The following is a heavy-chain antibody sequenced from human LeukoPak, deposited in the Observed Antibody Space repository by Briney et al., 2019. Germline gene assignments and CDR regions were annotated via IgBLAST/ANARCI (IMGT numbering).Heavy chain of an antibody. V-gene: IGHV4-39*07. D-gene: IGHD1-26*01. J-gene: IGHJ4*02. Sequence: SETLSLTCTVSGGSISSSSYYWGWIRQPPGKGLEWIGSIYYSGSTYYNPSLKSRVTISVDTSKNQFSLKLSSVTAADTAVYYCARSIVGAPYFDYWGQGTLVTVSS. CDR1: GGSISSSSYY. CDR2: IYYSGST. CDR3: ARSIVGAPYFDY.